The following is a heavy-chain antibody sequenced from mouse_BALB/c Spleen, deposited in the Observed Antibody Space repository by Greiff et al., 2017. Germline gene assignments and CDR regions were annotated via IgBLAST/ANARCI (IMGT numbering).Heavy chain of an antibody. V-gene: IGHV5-17*02. Sequence: EVMLVESGGGLVQPGGSRKLSCAASGFTFSSFGMHWVRQAPEKGLEWVAYISSGSSTIYYADTVKGRFTISRDNPKNTLFLQMTSLRSEDTAMYECARNGGSSYRAMDDWGQGTSVTVAA. CDR2: ISSGSSTI. J-gene: IGHJ4*01. CDR3: ARNGGSSYRAMDD. D-gene: IGHD1-1*01. CDR1: GFTFSSFG.